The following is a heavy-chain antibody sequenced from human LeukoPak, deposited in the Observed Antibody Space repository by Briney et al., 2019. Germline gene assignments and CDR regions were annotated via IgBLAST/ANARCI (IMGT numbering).Heavy chain of an antibody. CDR3: ARGYYRVDY. D-gene: IGHD2-15*01. Sequence: GGSLRLSCAASGVTLYNMNWVRQAPGEGLEWVSYISSSSSTIYYADSVKGRFTISRDNAKNSLYLQMNSLRAEDTAVYYCARGYYRVDYWGQGTLVAVSS. V-gene: IGHV3-48*01. J-gene: IGHJ4*02. CDR2: ISSSSSTI. CDR1: GVTLYN.